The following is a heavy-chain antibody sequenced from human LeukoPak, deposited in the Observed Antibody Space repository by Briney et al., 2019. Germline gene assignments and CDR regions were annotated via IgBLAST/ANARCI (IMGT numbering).Heavy chain of an antibody. CDR2: IDPKRGGT. CDR1: GHMFIGYY. D-gene: IGHD6-19*01. J-gene: IGHJ4*02. V-gene: IGHV1-2*02. CDR3: VRDMDRGQWLVRPYN. Sequence: ASVKVSCKTLGHMFIGYYMHWVRQAPGQGLEWRGWIDPKRGGTKYAQKFQGRVTMTRDMSISTAYMDLRRLKSDDTAVYYCVRDMDRGQWLVRPYNWGQGTLVTVSS.